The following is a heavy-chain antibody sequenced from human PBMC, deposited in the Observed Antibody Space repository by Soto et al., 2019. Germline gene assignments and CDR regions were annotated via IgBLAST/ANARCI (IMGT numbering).Heavy chain of an antibody. J-gene: IGHJ6*02. CDR1: GYTFTGYY. D-gene: IGHD3-3*01. CDR2: INCNSGDT. Sequence: ASVKVSCKASGYTFTGYYIHRVRQAPGQGLEWMGWINCNSGDTNYPQKFQGWVTMTRDTSISTAYMELRRLRSDDTAVYYCAKNFFWSGYYRDSYYYYGMDVWGQGTTVTVSS. V-gene: IGHV1-2*04. CDR3: AKNFFWSGYYRDSYYYYGMDV.